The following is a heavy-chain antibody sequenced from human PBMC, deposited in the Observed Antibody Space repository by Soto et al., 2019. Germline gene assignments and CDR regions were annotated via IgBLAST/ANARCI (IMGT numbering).Heavy chain of an antibody. Sequence: PGESLKISCKGSGYSFTSFWIGWVRQMPGKGLEWMGIIYPGDSDTRYSLSFQGQVTISADKSIGTAYLQWSSLKASDTAMYYCARLPRQLITARGYSSGWYFFFDYWGQGTLVTVS. J-gene: IGHJ4*02. D-gene: IGHD6-19*01. CDR1: GYSFTSFW. V-gene: IGHV5-51*01. CDR3: ARLPRQLITARGYSSGWYFFFDY. CDR2: IYPGDSDT.